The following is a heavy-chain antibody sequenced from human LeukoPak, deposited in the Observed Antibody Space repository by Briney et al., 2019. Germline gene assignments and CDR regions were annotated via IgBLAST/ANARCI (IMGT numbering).Heavy chain of an antibody. CDR2: IYYSGST. V-gene: IGHV4-31*03. CDR1: GGSISSGGYY. D-gene: IGHD4-23*01. Sequence: KASETLSLTCTLSGGSISSGGYYWSWIRQHPGKGLEWIGYIYYSGSTYYNPSLKSRVTISVDTSKNQFSLKLSSVTAADTAVYYCARGDYGGNEYYFDYWGQGTLVTVSS. J-gene: IGHJ4*02. CDR3: ARGDYGGNEYYFDY.